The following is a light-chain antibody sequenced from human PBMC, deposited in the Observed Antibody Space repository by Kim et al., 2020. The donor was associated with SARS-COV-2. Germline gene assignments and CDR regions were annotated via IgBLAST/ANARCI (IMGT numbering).Light chain of an antibody. Sequence: AAVGDRVTITGRESQSIITYLNWYQQKPGEVPKLLIYATFNLQSGVPSRFSGSGSVTDFTLTISRLQPENFATYDCQQTYSPPRSFGEGTKVDIK. CDR1: QSIITY. CDR3: QQTYSPPRS. J-gene: IGKJ1*01. CDR2: ATF. V-gene: IGKV1-39*01.